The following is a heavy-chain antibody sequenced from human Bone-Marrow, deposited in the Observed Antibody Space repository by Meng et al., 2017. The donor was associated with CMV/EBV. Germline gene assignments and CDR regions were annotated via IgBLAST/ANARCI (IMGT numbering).Heavy chain of an antibody. V-gene: IGHV1-69*05. CDR3: ARIQDTVFGADPPYYDMDV. CDR2: FIPILNTP. Sequence: SVKVFCKAPGGTFSSYAISWVRQAPGQGLEWMGGFIPILNTPKYAQKFQGRVTITTDESTTTAYMEVRSLTSEDTAVYFCARIQDTVFGADPPYYDMDVWGQGTTVTVSS. D-gene: IGHD3-3*01. CDR1: GGTFSSYA. J-gene: IGHJ6*02.